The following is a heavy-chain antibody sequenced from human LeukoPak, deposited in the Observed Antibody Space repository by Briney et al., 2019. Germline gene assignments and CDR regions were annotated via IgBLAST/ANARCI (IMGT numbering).Heavy chain of an antibody. CDR2: ISAYNGNT. V-gene: IGHV1-18*01. Sequence: ASVKVSCKASGYTFTSYGISWVRQAPGQGLEWMGWISAYNGNTNYAQKLQGRVTMTTDTSTSTAYMELRSLRSDDTAAYYCARDYGSITMVRGVILFDYWGQGSLVTVSS. CDR3: ARDYGSITMVRGVILFDY. CDR1: GYTFTSYG. D-gene: IGHD3-10*01. J-gene: IGHJ4*02.